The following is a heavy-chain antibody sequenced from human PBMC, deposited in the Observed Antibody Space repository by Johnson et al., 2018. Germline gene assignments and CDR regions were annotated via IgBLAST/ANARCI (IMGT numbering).Heavy chain of an antibody. Sequence: VQLVESGGGVVQPGRSLRLSCVASGFTFSNYAMHWVRQAPGKGPEWVSVSSGSGGSTYYADSVKGRFTLSRDNSKNALYLQMNSPRADDTAVYYCAKMGGDYVSYYYYYMDVWGRGTTVTVSS. D-gene: IGHD4-17*01. CDR3: AKMGGDYVSYYYYYMDV. CDR1: GFTFSNYA. V-gene: IGHV3-23*04. J-gene: IGHJ6*03. CDR2: SSGSGGST.